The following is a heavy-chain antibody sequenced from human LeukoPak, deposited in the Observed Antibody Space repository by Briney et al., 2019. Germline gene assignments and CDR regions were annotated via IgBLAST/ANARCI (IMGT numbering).Heavy chain of an antibody. Sequence: PSETLSLTCTVSGYSISSGYYWGWIRQPPGKGLEWIGIIYHSGSTYYNPSLKSRVTISVDTSKNQFSLKLSSVTAADTVVYYCARGSGYYTGSIVGATINWFDPWGQGTLVTVSS. CDR2: IYHSGST. CDR1: GYSISSGYY. V-gene: IGHV4-38-2*02. CDR3: ARGSGYYTGSIVGATINWFDP. D-gene: IGHD1-26*01. J-gene: IGHJ5*02.